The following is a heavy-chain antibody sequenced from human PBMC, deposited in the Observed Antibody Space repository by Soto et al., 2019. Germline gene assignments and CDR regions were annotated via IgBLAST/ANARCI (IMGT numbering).Heavy chain of an antibody. CDR1: GFTFGDYA. J-gene: IGHJ5*02. CDR2: IRSKAYGGTT. CDR3: TRDLGSSWYESAPNWFDP. D-gene: IGHD6-13*01. Sequence: SLRLSCTASGFTFGDYAMSWFRQAPGKGLEWVGFIRSKAYGGTTEYAASVKGRFTISRDDSKSIAYLQMNSLKTEDTAVYYCTRDLGSSWYESAPNWFDPWGQGTLVTVSS. V-gene: IGHV3-49*03.